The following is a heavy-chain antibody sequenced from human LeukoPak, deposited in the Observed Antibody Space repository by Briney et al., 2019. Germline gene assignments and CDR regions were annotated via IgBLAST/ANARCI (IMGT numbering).Heavy chain of an antibody. CDR1: GGSITGYY. J-gene: IGHJ4*02. V-gene: IGHV4-59*12. CDR3: ARDQRYCSSSSCPWEPFDY. Sequence: PSETLSLTCTVSGGSITGYYWSWIRQPPGKGLEWIGYIYYSGGPKYNPSLKSRVTVSVDTSKNQFYLNLSSLTAADTAVYYCARDQRYCSSSSCPWEPFDYWGQGTLVTVSS. CDR2: IYYSGGP. D-gene: IGHD2-2*01.